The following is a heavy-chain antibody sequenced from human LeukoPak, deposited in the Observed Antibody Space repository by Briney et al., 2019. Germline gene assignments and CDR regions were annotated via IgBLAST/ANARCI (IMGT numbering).Heavy chain of an antibody. CDR1: GYTFTSYY. D-gene: IGHD3/OR15-3a*01. CDR2: INPSGGST. CDR3: ARGGSFGLKANLDS. V-gene: IGHV1-46*01. Sequence: ASVKVSCKASGYTFTSYYMHWVRQAPGQGLEWMGIINPSGGSTSYAQKFQGRVTMTRNTSASTAYMELSSLTSEDTAVYYCARGGSFGLKANLDSWGQGTLVTVSS. J-gene: IGHJ4*02.